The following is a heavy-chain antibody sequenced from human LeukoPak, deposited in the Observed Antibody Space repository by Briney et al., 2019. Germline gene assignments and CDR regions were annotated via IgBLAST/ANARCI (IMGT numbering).Heavy chain of an antibody. CDR2: IYYSGST. V-gene: IGHV4-39*01. J-gene: IGHJ5*02. Sequence: PSETLSLTCTVSGGSISSSSYYWGWIRQPPGKGLEWIGSIYYSGSTYYNPSLKSRVTISVDTPKNQFSLKLSSVTAADTAVYYCARIEYSGSYPFDPWGQGTLVTVSS. CDR3: ARIEYSGSYPFDP. D-gene: IGHD1-26*01. CDR1: GGSISSSSYY.